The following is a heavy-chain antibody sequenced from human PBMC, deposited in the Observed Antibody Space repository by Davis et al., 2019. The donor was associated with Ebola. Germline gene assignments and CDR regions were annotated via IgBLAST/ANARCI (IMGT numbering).Heavy chain of an antibody. J-gene: IGHJ6*02. D-gene: IGHD2-15*01. CDR1: GYNYNDFG. V-gene: IGHV1-8*02. Sequence: ASVKVSCKASGYNYNDFGVTWVRQATGQGLEWMGWMNPNSGNTGYAQKFQGRVTMTRNTSISTAYMELSSLRSEDTAVYYCAREVAHYYYGMDVWGQGTTVTVSS. CDR2: MNPNSGNT. CDR3: AREVAHYYYGMDV.